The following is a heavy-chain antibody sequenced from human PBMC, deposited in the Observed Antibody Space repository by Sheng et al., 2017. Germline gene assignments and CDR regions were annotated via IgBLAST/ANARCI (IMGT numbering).Heavy chain of an antibody. CDR2: ISSSSSYT. J-gene: IGHJ4*02. CDR3: ALASGYCSSTSCYNFDY. V-gene: IGHV3-11*05. CDR1: GFTFSDYY. D-gene: IGHD2-2*03. Sequence: QVQLVESGGGLVKPGGSLRLSCAASGFTFSDYYMSWIRQAPGKGLEWVSYISSSSSYTNYADSVKGRFTISRDNAKNSLYLQMNSLRAEDTAVYYCALASGYCSSTSCYNFDYWGQGTLVTVSS.